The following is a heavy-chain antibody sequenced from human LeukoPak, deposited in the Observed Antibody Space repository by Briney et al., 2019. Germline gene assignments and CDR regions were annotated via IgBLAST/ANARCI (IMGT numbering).Heavy chain of an antibody. CDR2: INGDGSNS. CDR1: GFTFTTYW. J-gene: IGHJ4*02. D-gene: IGHD3-16*01. Sequence: GGSLRLSCVASGFTFTTYWMHWVRQAPGKGLVWVSRINGDGSNSNYADSVKGRFTISRDNARNTLYLQMNGLRAKDTALYYCARTSPTSHFDFWGQGTLVTVSS. V-gene: IGHV3-74*01. CDR3: ARTSPTSHFDF.